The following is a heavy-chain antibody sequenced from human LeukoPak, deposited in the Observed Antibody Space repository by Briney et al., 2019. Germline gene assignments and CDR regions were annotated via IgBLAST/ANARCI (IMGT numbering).Heavy chain of an antibody. CDR2: INSDGSST. CDR3: ARTYCSSTNCPLDY. D-gene: IGHD2-2*01. CDR1: GFTFSSYW. V-gene: IGHV3-74*01. Sequence: PGGSLRLSCAASGFTFSSYWMHWVRQAPGKGLVWVSRINSDGSSTSYADSVKGRFTISRDNAKNPLYLQMNSLRAEDTAVYYCARTYCSSTNCPLDYWGQGTLVTVSS. J-gene: IGHJ4*02.